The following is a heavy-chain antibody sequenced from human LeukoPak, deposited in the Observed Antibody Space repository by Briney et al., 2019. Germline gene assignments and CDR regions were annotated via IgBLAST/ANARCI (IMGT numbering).Heavy chain of an antibody. CDR2: IYYSGST. D-gene: IGHD4-17*01. Sequence: SETLSLPCTVSGGSISSYYWSWIRQPPGKGLEWIGYIYYSGSTNYNPSLKSRVTISVDTSKNQFSLKLSSVTAADTAVYYCARDPYGDYYFDYWGQGTLVTVSS. J-gene: IGHJ4*02. CDR1: GGSISSYY. CDR3: ARDPYGDYYFDY. V-gene: IGHV4-59*01.